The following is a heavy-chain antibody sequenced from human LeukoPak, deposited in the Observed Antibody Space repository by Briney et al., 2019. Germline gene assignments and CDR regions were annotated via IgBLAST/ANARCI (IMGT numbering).Heavy chain of an antibody. CDR1: GFIFNDYA. J-gene: IGHJ6*03. CDR2: ISWNSGSI. V-gene: IGHV3-9*01. D-gene: IGHD3-9*01. Sequence: GGSLRLSCAASGFIFNDYAMHWVRQAPGKGLEWVSGISWNSGSIGYADSVKGRFTISRDNAKNSLYLQMNSLRTEDTALYYCAKGGVLRYFDWTHYYYMDVWGKGTTVTISS. CDR3: AKGGVLRYFDWTHYYYMDV.